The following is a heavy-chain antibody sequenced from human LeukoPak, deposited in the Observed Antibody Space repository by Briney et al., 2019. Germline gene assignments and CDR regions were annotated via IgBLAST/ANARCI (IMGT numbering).Heavy chain of an antibody. CDR3: AKALPATRPYYFDY. J-gene: IGHJ4*02. D-gene: IGHD2-2*01. Sequence: GGSLRLSCAASGFTFSNAWMTWVRQAPGKGLEWVSAIIGSGGSTYYADSVKGRFTISRDNSKNTLYLQMNSLRAEDTAVYYCAKALPATRPYYFDYWGQGTLVTVSS. CDR1: GFTFSNAW. V-gene: IGHV3-23*01. CDR2: IIGSGGST.